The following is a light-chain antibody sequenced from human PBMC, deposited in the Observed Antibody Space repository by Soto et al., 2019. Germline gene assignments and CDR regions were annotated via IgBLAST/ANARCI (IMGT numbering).Light chain of an antibody. J-gene: IGKJ3*01. Sequence: DIQMTQSPSSLSASVGDRVTITCQASHDIANYLNWYQQKPGKAPKLLIYDASNLETGVPSRFSGSGSGTDFILTINSLQPEDIASYYCQQYDNLPLTLGPGTKVDIK. CDR3: QQYDNLPLT. CDR2: DAS. CDR1: HDIANY. V-gene: IGKV1-33*01.